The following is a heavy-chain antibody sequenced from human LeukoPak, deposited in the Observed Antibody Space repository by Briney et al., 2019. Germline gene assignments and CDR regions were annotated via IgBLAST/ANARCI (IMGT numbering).Heavy chain of an antibody. CDR1: GFTFSDYY. D-gene: IGHD2-21*02. CDR2: ISSSSSYI. V-gene: IGHV3-11*06. J-gene: IGHJ4*02. CDR3: ARDLCGGDCYPTFDY. Sequence: GGSLRLSCAASGFTFSDYYMSWIRQAPGKGLEWVSSISSSSSYIYYADSVKGRFTISRDNAKNSLYLQMNSLRAEDTAVYYCARDLCGGDCYPTFDYWGQGTLVTVSS.